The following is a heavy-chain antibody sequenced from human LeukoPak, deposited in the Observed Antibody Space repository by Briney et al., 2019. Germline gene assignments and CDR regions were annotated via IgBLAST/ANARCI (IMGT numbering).Heavy chain of an antibody. D-gene: IGHD6-19*01. J-gene: IGHJ5*02. CDR3: ASGWDLNWFDP. CDR1: GFTLSDHY. V-gene: IGHV3-72*01. Sequence: GGSLRLSCAASGFTLSDHYIDWVRQAPGKGLEWVGRTRNKAKSYTTEYAASVKGRFTISRDGSKSSVYLQMNSLKTEDTAVYYCASGWDLNWFDPWGQGTLVTVSS. CDR2: TRNKAKSYTT.